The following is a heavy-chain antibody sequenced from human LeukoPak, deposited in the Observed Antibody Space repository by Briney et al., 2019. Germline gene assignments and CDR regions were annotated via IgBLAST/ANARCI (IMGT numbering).Heavy chain of an antibody. CDR2: INHSGST. CDR1: GGSFSGYY. V-gene: IGHV4-34*01. J-gene: IGHJ4*02. Sequence: PSETLSLTCAVYGGSFSGYYWSWIRQPPGKGREWIGEINHSGSTNYNPSLKSRVTISVDTSKNQFSLKLSSVTAADTAVYYCASHCWTCRVSLGHWGQGTLVTVSP. CDR3: ASHCWTCRVSLGH. D-gene: IGHD3-16*01.